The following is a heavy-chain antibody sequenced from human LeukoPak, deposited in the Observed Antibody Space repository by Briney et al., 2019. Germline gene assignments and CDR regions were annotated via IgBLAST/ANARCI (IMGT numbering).Heavy chain of an antibody. CDR1: GGSFSSSSYF. CDR2: IYNSGNT. V-gene: IGHV4-39*01. CDR3: ARIYYYDSSGYIVNAFDI. D-gene: IGHD3-22*01. J-gene: IGHJ3*02. Sequence: SETLSLACTVSGGSFSSSSYFWGWIRQPPGKGLEWIGNIYNSGNTYYNPSLKSRVTMSVDTSKDQFSLRLTSVTAADTAVYYCARIYYYDSSGYIVNAFDIWGQGTMVTVSS.